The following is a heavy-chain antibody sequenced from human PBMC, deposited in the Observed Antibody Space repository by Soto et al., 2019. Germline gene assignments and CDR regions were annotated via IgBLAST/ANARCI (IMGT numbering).Heavy chain of an antibody. J-gene: IGHJ4*02. CDR3: AREEHGSYSDDDYFDY. D-gene: IGHD1-26*01. CDR1: RYTFNSYG. V-gene: IGHV1-18*01. Sequence: GVSVKVSCKESRYTFNSYGMSWARHETEQGLEWMGWISAYNGNTNYAQKLQGRVTMTTDTSTSTAYMELRSLRSDDTAVYYCAREEHGSYSDDDYFDYWGQGTLVTVSS. CDR2: ISAYNGNT.